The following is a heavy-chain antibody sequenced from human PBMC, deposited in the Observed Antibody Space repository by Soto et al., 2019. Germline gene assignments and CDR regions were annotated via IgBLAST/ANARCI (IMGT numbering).Heavy chain of an antibody. V-gene: IGHV1-2*02. CDR1: GYTFTDYY. CDR3: TRENIEKSDGLYDAFDI. Sequence: GASVKVSCKTSGYTFTDYYTHWVRQAPGQGLEWMGWMNPKSGGAYFAQKFQGRVTLTRDTSIGTAYIEVNSLTSDDTAVYFCTRENIEKSDGLYDAFDIWGQATTVTVSS. J-gene: IGHJ3*02. CDR2: MNPKSGGA. D-gene: IGHD2-15*01.